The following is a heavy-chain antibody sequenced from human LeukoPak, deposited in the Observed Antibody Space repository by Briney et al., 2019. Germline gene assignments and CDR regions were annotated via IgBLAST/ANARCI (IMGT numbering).Heavy chain of an antibody. V-gene: IGHV3-11*01. CDR1: GFTFSDYY. J-gene: IGHJ4*02. CDR2: ISSGSTI. CDR3: ARDGDPLGYFDY. Sequence: GGSLRLSCAASGFTFSDYYMSWIRQAPGKGLEWVSYISSGSTIYYADSVKGRFTISRDNAKNSLYLQMNSLRAEDTAVYYCARDGDPLGYFDYWGQGTLVTVSS. D-gene: IGHD7-27*01.